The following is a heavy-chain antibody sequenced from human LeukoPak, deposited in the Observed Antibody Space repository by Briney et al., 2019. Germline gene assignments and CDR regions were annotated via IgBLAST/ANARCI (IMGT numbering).Heavy chain of an antibody. CDR3: ATDPVGYCNANGCYSVDY. Sequence: RASVKVSCKVSGYTLTELSMHWVRQAPGKGLEWMGGFDPEHGETVYAQKFQGRLTMTEDTSTHTAYMELSSLRSDDTAVYYCATDPVGYCNANGCYSVDYWGQGTLVTVSS. CDR2: FDPEHGET. J-gene: IGHJ4*02. D-gene: IGHD2-15*01. V-gene: IGHV1-24*01. CDR1: GYTLTELS.